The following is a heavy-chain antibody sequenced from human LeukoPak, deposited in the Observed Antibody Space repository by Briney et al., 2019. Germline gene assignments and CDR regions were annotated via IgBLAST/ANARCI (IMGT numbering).Heavy chain of an antibody. J-gene: IGHJ4*02. CDR3: AKDRADLTYYYDSSGYFFDY. CDR1: GFTFSSYA. D-gene: IGHD3-22*01. Sequence: GGSLRLSCAASGFTFSSYAMSWVRQAPGKGLEWVSAISGSGGSTYYADSVKGRFTISRDNSKNTLYLQMNSLRAEDTAVYHCAKDRADLTYYYDSSGYFFDYWGQGTLVTVSS. CDR2: ISGSGGST. V-gene: IGHV3-23*01.